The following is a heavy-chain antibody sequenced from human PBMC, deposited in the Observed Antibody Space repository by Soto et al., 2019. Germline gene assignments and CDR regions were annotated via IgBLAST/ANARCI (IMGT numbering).Heavy chain of an antibody. CDR3: AKGIGSFNYYYYGMDV. V-gene: IGHV3-30*18. J-gene: IGHJ6*02. CDR1: RESVYSSV. CDR2: ISYDGSNK. D-gene: IGHD6-6*01. Sequence: ISCASSRESVYSSVITGARQTPGKGLEWVAVISYDGSNKYYADSVKGRFTISRDNSKNTLYLQMNSLRAEDTAVYYCAKGIGSFNYYYYGMDVWGQGTTVTVSS.